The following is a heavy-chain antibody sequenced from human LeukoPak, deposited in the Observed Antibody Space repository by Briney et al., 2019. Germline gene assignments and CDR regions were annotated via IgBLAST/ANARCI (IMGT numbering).Heavy chain of an antibody. CDR3: AKDKKGIAVAGPGFDP. V-gene: IGHV3-23*01. J-gene: IGHJ5*02. D-gene: IGHD6-19*01. Sequence: GGSLRLSCAASGFTFSSYAMSWVRQAPGKGLEWVSAISGSGGSTYYADSVKGRFTISRDNSKNTLYPQMNSLRAGDTAVYYCAKDKKGIAVAGPGFDPWGQGTLVTVSS. CDR2: ISGSGGST. CDR1: GFTFSSYA.